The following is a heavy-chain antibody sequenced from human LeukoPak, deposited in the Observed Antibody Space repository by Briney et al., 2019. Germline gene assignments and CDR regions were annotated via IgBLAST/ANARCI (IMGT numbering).Heavy chain of an antibody. J-gene: IGHJ4*02. CDR1: EYTFTDYY. CDR3: ARDAWLVGATKLYYFDH. Sequence: ASVNVSCKASEYTFTDYYMHWVRQAPGQALEGLGWINPNSGGTKYAQKFQGRVTMTRDPSISTAYMELSRLRFDDTAVYYCARDAWLVGATKLYYFDHWGQGTPVTVSS. CDR2: INPNSGGT. D-gene: IGHD1-26*01. V-gene: IGHV1-2*02.